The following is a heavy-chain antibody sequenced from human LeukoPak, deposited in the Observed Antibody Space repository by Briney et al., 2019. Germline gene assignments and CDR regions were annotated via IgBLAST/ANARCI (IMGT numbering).Heavy chain of an antibody. V-gene: IGHV3-33*01. CDR3: ARESLPQQLAHLYYFDY. CDR1: GFTFSSYG. J-gene: IGHJ4*02. Sequence: GGSLRLSCAASGFTFSSYGMHWVRQAPGKGLEWVAVIWYDGSNKYYADSVKGRFTISRDNSKNTLYLQMNSLRAEDTAVYYCARESLPQQLAHLYYFDYWGQGTLVTVSS. CDR2: IWYDGSNK. D-gene: IGHD6-13*01.